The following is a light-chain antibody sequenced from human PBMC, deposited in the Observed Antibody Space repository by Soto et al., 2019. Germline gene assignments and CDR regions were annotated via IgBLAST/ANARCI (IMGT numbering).Light chain of an antibody. Sequence: EIVMTQSPATLSVSPGERATLSCRASQSVSSNLAWYQQKPGQAPRLLIYGASTRATGIPARFSGSGSGIECTLTVSSPQSEDFAVYYCQQYNNWPPLTFGGGTKVEIK. CDR3: QQYNNWPPLT. CDR2: GAS. V-gene: IGKV3-15*01. CDR1: QSVSSN. J-gene: IGKJ4*01.